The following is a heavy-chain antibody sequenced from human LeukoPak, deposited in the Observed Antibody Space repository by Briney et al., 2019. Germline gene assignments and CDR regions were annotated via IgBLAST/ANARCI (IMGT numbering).Heavy chain of an antibody. J-gene: IGHJ5*02. D-gene: IGHD4-11*01. CDR2: VYYSGTT. Sequence: SETLSLTCTVSGGSISSTNYYWGWVRQPPGKGLEWIASVYYSGTTFYNPSLKSRVTISVDTSKNQFSLRLSSVTAADTAMYFCARQLGSNYYEWFDPWGQGTLVTVSS. CDR1: GGSISSTNYY. CDR3: ARQLGSNYYEWFDP. V-gene: IGHV4-39*01.